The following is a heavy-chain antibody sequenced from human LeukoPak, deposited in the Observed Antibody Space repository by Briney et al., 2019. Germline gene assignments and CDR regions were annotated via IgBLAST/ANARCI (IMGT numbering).Heavy chain of an antibody. CDR3: ARDHYATSDGS. Sequence: ASVKVSFKCSGYSFTSYNINWVRQATGPGHEWMGWINPNSGNTAYAQKYQGRITMTSNTYKTTASMELSSLRSDDTALYYCARDHYATSDGSWGQGTLVTVSS. V-gene: IGHV1-8*01. D-gene: IGHD5-24*01. J-gene: IGHJ5*02. CDR1: GYSFTSYN. CDR2: INPNSGNT.